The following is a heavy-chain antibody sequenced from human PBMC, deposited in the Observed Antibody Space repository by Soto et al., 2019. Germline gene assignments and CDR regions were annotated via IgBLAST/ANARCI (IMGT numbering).Heavy chain of an antibody. Sequence: GASVKVSCKVSGYTLTDLSMHWVRQAPGKGLEWMGGFDPEDGEPIYEQKFQGRVTLTEDTSTDTAYMELSSLRSEDTAVYYCATLSIAARSRFDYWGQGTLVTVSS. V-gene: IGHV1-24*01. J-gene: IGHJ4*02. D-gene: IGHD6-6*01. CDR3: ATLSIAARSRFDY. CDR1: GYTLTDLS. CDR2: FDPEDGEP.